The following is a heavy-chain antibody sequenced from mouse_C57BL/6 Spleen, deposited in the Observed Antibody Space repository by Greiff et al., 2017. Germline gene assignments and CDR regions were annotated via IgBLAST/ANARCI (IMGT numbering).Heavy chain of an antibody. Sequence: EVQLQQSGPELVKPGASVKISCKASGYTFTDYYMNWVKQSHGKSLEWIGDINPNNGGTSYNQKFKGKATLTVDKSSSTAYMELRSLTSEDSAVYYCARVYYGNYLFDYWGQGTTLTVSS. CDR2: INPNNGGT. V-gene: IGHV1-26*01. CDR1: GYTFTDYY. CDR3: ARVYYGNYLFDY. J-gene: IGHJ2*01. D-gene: IGHD2-1*01.